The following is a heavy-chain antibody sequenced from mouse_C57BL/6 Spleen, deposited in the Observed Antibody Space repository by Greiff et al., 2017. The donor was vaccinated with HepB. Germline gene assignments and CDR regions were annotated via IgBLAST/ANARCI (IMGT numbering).Heavy chain of an antibody. D-gene: IGHD2-14*01. CDR2: IDPETGGT. V-gene: IGHV1-15*01. Sequence: QVQLQQSGAELVRPGASVTLSCKASGYTFTDYEMHWVKQTPVHGLEWIGAIDPETGGTAYNQKFKGKAILTADKSSSTAYMELRSLTSEDSAVYYGTRKGGYGYAMDYWGQGTSVTVSS. J-gene: IGHJ4*01. CDR3: TRKGGYGYAMDY. CDR1: GYTFTDYE.